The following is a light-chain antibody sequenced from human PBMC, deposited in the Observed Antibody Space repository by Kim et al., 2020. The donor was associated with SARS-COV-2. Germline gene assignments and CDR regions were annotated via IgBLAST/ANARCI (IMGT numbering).Light chain of an antibody. J-gene: IGLJ1*01. CDR3: NSYTSSTSDV. CDR1: SSDVGHYNS. CDR2: DVT. V-gene: IGLV2-14*01. Sequence: QSALTQPASVSGSPGQSITISCTGTSSDVGHYNSVSWYQQHPGKAPKLMIYDVTKRPSGVSIRFSGSKSGNTASLTISGLQAEDEADYYCNSYTSSTSDVVGTGTKVTV.